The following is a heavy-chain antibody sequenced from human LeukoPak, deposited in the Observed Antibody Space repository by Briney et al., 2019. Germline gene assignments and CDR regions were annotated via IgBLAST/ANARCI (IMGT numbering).Heavy chain of an antibody. D-gene: IGHD4-17*01. V-gene: IGHV3-23*01. CDR3: AKPPNYGVYESFQH. CDR1: GFTFDSFA. CDR2: ISDSGDLI. Sequence: GGSLRLSCEASGFTFDSFAMNWVRQAPGKGLEWVSAISDSGDLIYYADSVKGRFTISRDNSKNTLYLQMNSLRVEDTAVYFCAKPPNYGVYESFQHWGQGTLVTVSS. J-gene: IGHJ1*01.